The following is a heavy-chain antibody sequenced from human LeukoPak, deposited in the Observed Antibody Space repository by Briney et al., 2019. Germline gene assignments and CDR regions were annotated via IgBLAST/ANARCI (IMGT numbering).Heavy chain of an antibody. Sequence: GGSLRLSCAASGFTFSSYWMTWVRQAPGKGLEWVSSISSSSSYIFYADSMKGRFTISRDNSKNTLYLQMNSLRAEDTAVYYCAKGGIFSSALYYFDYWGQGTLVTVSS. J-gene: IGHJ4*02. CDR3: AKGGIFSSALYYFDY. CDR1: GFTFSSYW. V-gene: IGHV3-21*01. D-gene: IGHD6-6*01. CDR2: ISSSSSYI.